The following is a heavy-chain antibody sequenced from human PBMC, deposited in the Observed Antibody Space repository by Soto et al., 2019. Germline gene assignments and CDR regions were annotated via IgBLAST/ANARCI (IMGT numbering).Heavy chain of an antibody. J-gene: IGHJ5*02. D-gene: IGHD4-4*01. CDR3: ARDVIAHNNYFDP. V-gene: IGHV4-61*08. CDR1: GGSIDSGDYY. Sequence: SETLSLTCTGSGGSIDSGDYYLSWIRQPPGKGLEWIGYVYYSGTTNYNPFLKSRVTLSLDKSKNQFSLKMNSVTAADTAVYYCARDVIAHNNYFDPWGQGNWVPVSS. CDR2: VYYSGTT.